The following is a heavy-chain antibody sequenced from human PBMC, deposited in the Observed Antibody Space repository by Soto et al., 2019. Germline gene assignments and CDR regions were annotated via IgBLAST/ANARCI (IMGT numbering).Heavy chain of an antibody. Sequence: SETLSLTCAVSGGSFTSNNWWTWVRQPPGQGLEWIGEIYRTGSTNYNPSLKSRVTISLDKSENQFSLKVTSLTAAGTAVYYCASRDPGTSVDYWGQGTLVTVSS. CDR3: ASRDPGTSVDY. D-gene: IGHD1-7*01. CDR2: IYRTGST. CDR1: GGSFTSNNW. V-gene: IGHV4-4*02. J-gene: IGHJ4*02.